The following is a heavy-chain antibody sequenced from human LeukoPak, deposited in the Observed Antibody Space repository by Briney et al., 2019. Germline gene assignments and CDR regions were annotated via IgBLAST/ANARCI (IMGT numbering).Heavy chain of an antibody. V-gene: IGHV4-39*01. Sequence: PSETLSLTCTVSRGSISGSSYYWGWIRQPPGKGLEWIGSIYYRGSTYYNPTLKSRVTVSVDTSKNQFSLKLSPVTAADTAVHYCALIRGYCRTWGQGTLVTVSS. CDR1: RGSISGSSYY. D-gene: IGHD2-15*01. CDR3: ALIRGYCRT. J-gene: IGHJ5*02. CDR2: IYYRGST.